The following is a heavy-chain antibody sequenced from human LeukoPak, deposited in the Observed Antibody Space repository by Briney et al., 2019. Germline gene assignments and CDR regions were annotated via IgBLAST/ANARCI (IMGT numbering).Heavy chain of an antibody. CDR3: ARHAVVITDDAFDI. CDR2: IYYSEST. D-gene: IGHD3-22*01. CDR1: GGSINSHY. Sequence: PSETLSLTCTLSGGSINSHYWSWMRQSPGKGLEWIGYIYYSESTNYNPSLKSRVTILVDTSKNQFSLKVSCVTAADTAVYYCARHAVVITDDAFDIWGQGTVVTVSS. J-gene: IGHJ3*02. V-gene: IGHV4-59*11.